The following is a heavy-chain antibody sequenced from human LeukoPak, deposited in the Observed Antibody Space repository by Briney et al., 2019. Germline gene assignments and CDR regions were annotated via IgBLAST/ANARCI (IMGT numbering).Heavy chain of an antibody. CDR2: ISSSSSYI. CDR1: GFTLNNAW. J-gene: IGHJ4*02. Sequence: GGSLRLSCAASGFTLNNAWMSWVRQAPGEGLEWVSSISSSSSYIYYADSVKGRFTISRDNAKNSLYLQMNSLRAEDTAVYYCARRGVQPADYWGQGTLVTVSS. CDR3: ARRGVQPADY. V-gene: IGHV3-21*01.